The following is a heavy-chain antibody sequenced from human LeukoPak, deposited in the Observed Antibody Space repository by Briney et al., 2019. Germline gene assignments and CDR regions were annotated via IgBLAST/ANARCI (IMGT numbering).Heavy chain of an antibody. Sequence: PGGSLRLSCAASGFTFSSYWMSWVRQAPGKGLEWVANIKQDGSEKYYVDSVKGRFTISRDNAKNSLYLQMNSLRAEDTAVYYCARDGSADFWSGYYGRYYYYYGMDVWGQGTTVTVSS. CDR2: IKQDGSEK. J-gene: IGHJ6*02. D-gene: IGHD3-3*01. CDR1: GFTFSSYW. CDR3: ARDGSADFWSGYYGRYYYYYGMDV. V-gene: IGHV3-7*03.